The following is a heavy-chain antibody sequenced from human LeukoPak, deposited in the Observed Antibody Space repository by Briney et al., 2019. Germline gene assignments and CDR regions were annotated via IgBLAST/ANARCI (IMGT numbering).Heavy chain of an antibody. J-gene: IGHJ4*02. CDR1: GYTFTGYY. Sequence: ASVKVSCKASGYTFTGYYMHWVRQAPGQGLEWMGWINPNSGNPTYAQGFTGRFVFSLDTSVSTAYLQISSLKAEDTAVYYCARELAALFDWGQGTLVTVSS. V-gene: IGHV7-4-1*02. D-gene: IGHD6-6*01. CDR2: INPNSGNP. CDR3: ARELAALFD.